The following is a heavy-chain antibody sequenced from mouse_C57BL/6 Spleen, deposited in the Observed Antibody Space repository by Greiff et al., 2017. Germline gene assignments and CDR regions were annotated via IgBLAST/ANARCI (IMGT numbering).Heavy chain of an antibody. D-gene: IGHD2-4*01. CDR2: IDPSDSYT. CDR1: GYTFTSYW. J-gene: IGHJ1*03. Sequence: QVQLQQPGAELVMPGASVKLSCKASGYTFTSYWMHWVKQRPGQGLEWIGEIDPSDSYTNYNQKFKGKSTLAVDKSSSTAYMQLGSLTSEDSAVYYCARRDYGRHWYFDVWGTGTTVTVSS. V-gene: IGHV1-69*01. CDR3: ARRDYGRHWYFDV.